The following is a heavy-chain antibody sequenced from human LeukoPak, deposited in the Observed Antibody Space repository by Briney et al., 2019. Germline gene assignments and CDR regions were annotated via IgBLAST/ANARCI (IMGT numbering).Heavy chain of an antibody. CDR1: GGSISSYY. CDR3: ARAASELYGMDV. V-gene: IGHV4-59*01. CDR2: IYYSGST. J-gene: IGHJ6*02. Sequence: SETLSLTCTVSGGSISSYYWSWIRQPPGKGLEWIGYIYYSGSTNYNPSLKSRVTISVDTSKNQFSLKLSSVTAADTAVYYCARAASELYGMDVWGQGTTVTVSS. D-gene: IGHD1-26*01.